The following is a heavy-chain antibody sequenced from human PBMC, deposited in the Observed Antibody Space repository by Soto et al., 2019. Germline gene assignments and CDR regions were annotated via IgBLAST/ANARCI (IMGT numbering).Heavy chain of an antibody. Sequence: ASVKVSCKASGYTFTSYDINWVRQATGQGLEWMGWMNPNSGNTGYAQKFQGRVTMTRNTSISTAYMELSSLRSEDTAVYYCARYVAARDYFDYWGQGTLVNVSS. D-gene: IGHD6-6*01. CDR2: MNPNSGNT. CDR3: ARYVAARDYFDY. CDR1: GYTFTSYD. J-gene: IGHJ4*02. V-gene: IGHV1-8*01.